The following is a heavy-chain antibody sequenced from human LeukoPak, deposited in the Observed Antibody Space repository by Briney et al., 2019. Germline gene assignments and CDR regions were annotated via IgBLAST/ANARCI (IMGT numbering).Heavy chain of an antibody. CDR1: GGSFSGYY. J-gene: IGHJ5*02. D-gene: IGHD6-13*01. V-gene: IGHV4-34*01. CDR2: INHSGST. Sequence: SETLSLTCAVYGGSFSGYYWSWIRQPPGKGLEWIGEINHSGSTNYNPSLKSRVTISVDTSKNQFSLKLSSVTAADTAVYYCAREGQMYSSSWQGYDWFDPWGQGTLVTVSS. CDR3: AREGQMYSSSWQGYDWFDP.